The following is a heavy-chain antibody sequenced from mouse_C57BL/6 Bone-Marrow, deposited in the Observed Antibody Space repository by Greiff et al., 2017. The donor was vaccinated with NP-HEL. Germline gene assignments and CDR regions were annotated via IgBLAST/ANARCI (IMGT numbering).Heavy chain of an antibody. CDR2: INPGSGGT. J-gene: IGHJ2*01. CDR3: ARGYDYDYFDY. Sequence: QVQLQQSGAELVRPGTSVKVSCKASGYAFTNYLIEWVKQRPGQGLEWIGVINPGSGGTNYNEKFKGKATLTADKSSSTAYMQLSSLTSEDSAVYFCARGYDYDYFDYWGQVTTLTVSS. V-gene: IGHV1-54*01. CDR1: GYAFTNYL. D-gene: IGHD2-4*01.